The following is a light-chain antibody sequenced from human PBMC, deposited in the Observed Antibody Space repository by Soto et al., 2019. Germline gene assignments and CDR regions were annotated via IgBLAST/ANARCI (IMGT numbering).Light chain of an antibody. V-gene: IGKV3-11*01. J-gene: IGKJ5*01. CDR1: QTVRIN. CDR2: DAS. Sequence: EIVLTQSPATLSVSPGERATLSCRASQTVRINLAWYQQKPGQAPRLLIYDASNRATGIPARFSGSGSGTDFTLTISSLEPEDFAVYYCQQRSNWPITFGQGTRLEIK. CDR3: QQRSNWPIT.